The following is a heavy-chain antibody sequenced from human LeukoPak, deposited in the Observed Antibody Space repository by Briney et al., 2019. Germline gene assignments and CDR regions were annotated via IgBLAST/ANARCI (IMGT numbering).Heavy chain of an antibody. CDR1: GFTVSSNY. D-gene: IGHD6-13*01. V-gene: IGHV3-66*01. Sequence: PGGSLRLSCAASGFTVSSNYLSWVRKPPGKGLEWVSVIYSGGSTYYADSVKGRFTISRDNSKNTLYLQMNSLRAEDTAVYYCARSIAAAGYYFDYWGQGTLVTVSS. J-gene: IGHJ4*02. CDR3: ARSIAAAGYYFDY. CDR2: IYSGGST.